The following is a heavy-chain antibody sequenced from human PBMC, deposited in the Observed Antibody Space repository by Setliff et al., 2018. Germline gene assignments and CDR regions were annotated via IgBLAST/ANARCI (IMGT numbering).Heavy chain of an antibody. V-gene: IGHV3-74*01. J-gene: IGHJ4*03. D-gene: IGHD3-22*01. CDR3: ARDNNYYDSSGYYSGSDV. CDR2: INTDGSAT. CDR1: GFTFSAHW. Sequence: PGGSLRLSCAASGFTFSAHWMHWVRQAPGKGLVWVSGINTDGSATYYADSVKGRFTISRDNAKSTLYLQMNSLGAEDTSVYYCARDNNYYDSSGYYSGSDVWGQGILVTVSS.